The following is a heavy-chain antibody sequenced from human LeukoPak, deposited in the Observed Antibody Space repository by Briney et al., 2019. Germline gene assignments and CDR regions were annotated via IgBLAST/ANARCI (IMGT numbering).Heavy chain of an antibody. CDR3: ARESRAPGYNGNYGNLLHSKKNNGSDP. J-gene: IGHJ5*02. D-gene: IGHD1-7*01. CDR2: INHSGST. V-gene: IGHV4-34*01. CDR1: GGSFSGYY. Sequence: SETLSLTCAVYGGSFSGYYWSWIRQPPGKGLEWIGEINHSGSTNYNPSLTSRVTISVDTSKNQFSLKLSSVTAADTAVYYCARESRAPGYNGNYGNLLHSKKNNGSDPGAQGTLVTVP.